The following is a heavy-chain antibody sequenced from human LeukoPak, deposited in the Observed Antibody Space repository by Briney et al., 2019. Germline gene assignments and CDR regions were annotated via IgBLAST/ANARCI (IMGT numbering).Heavy chain of an antibody. CDR1: RFTFSNTA. Sequence: GGSLRLSCAASRFTFSNTAMSWVRQTPGKGLEWVATMSAYNDRTHYADSVRGRFTVSRDNSKNTLNLQMNSLREDDTAVYYCAQELSDIFVVRTDSWGQGTLVTVSS. J-gene: IGHJ4*02. D-gene: IGHD3-9*01. CDR3: AQELSDIFVVRTDS. V-gene: IGHV3-23*01. CDR2: MSAYNDRT.